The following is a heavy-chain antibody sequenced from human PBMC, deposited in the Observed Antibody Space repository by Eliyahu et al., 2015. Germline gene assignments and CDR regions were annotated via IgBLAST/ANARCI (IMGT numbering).Heavy chain of an antibody. D-gene: IGHD4-17*01. CDR1: GYSISSGYY. Sequence: QVQLQESGPGLVKPSETLSLTCTVSGYSISSGYYWGWIRQPPGKGLEWIGSIYHSGSTYYNPSLKSRVTISVDTSKNQFSLKLSSVTAADTAVYYCARQTVTQLLFDYWGQGTLVTVSS. CDR2: IYHSGST. CDR3: ARQTVTQLLFDY. J-gene: IGHJ4*02. V-gene: IGHV4-38-2*02.